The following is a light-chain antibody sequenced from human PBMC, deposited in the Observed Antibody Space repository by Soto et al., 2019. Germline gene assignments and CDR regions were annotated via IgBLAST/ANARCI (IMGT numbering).Light chain of an antibody. CDR2: AAS. J-gene: IGKJ4*01. Sequence: IVLTQSPGTLSSSPGERATLSCRASQSVSTNNLAWYQQRPGRAPRLLIYAASRRATGIPDRFSGSGSGTDFTLTISSLQSEDFAVYYCQQYNNWPLTFGGGTKVEIK. CDR3: QQYNNWPLT. CDR1: QSVSTNN. V-gene: IGKV3-20*01.